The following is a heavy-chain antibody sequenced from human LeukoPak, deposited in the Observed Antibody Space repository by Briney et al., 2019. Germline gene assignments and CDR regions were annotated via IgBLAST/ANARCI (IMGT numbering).Heavy chain of an antibody. V-gene: IGHV4-4*02. CDR1: GGSITSTNY. Sequence: PSETLSLTCGVSGGSITSTNYWTWVRQPPGKGLEWIGEVNLQGSTNYNPSLMGRVAISVDTSENHISLQLTSATAADTAVYYCAREGGPYRPLDYSGQGALVTVSS. J-gene: IGHJ4*02. CDR2: VNLQGST. CDR3: AREGGPYRPLDY.